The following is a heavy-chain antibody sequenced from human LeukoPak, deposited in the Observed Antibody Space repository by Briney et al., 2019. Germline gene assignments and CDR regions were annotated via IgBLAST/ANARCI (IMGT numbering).Heavy chain of an antibody. V-gene: IGHV4-59*01. J-gene: IGHJ6*03. CDR3: ARYRSGGSGSYYYYYMDV. Sequence: PSETLSLTCTVSGGSISSYYWSWIRQPPGEGLEWIGYIYYSGSTNYNPSLKSRVTISVDTSKNQFSLKLSSVTAADTAVYYCARYRSGGSGSYYYYYMDVWGKGTTVTVSS. CDR1: GGSISSYY. CDR2: IYYSGST. D-gene: IGHD3-10*01.